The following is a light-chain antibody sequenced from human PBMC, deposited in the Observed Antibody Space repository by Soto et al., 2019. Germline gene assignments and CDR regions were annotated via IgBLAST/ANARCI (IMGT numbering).Light chain of an antibody. CDR2: GAS. V-gene: IGKV3-15*01. CDR3: QQYDSWPRT. Sequence: EIVMTQSPATLSVSPGEGATLSCRASQSISSDLAWYQLKPGQAPRLLIYGASTRATGIPARFSGSGSGTEFTLTISSLQSDDFAAYYCQQYDSWPRTFGQGTKVEIK. J-gene: IGKJ1*01. CDR1: QSISSD.